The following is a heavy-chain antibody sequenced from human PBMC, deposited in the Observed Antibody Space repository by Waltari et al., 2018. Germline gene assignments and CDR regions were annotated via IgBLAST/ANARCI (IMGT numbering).Heavy chain of an antibody. J-gene: IGHJ4*02. CDR1: GYTFTGYY. D-gene: IGHD6-6*01. Sequence: QVQLVQSGAEVKKPGASVKVSCKASGYTFTGYYMHWVRQAPGQGLEWMGRINPNSGGTNDAQKCQGRVTMTRDTSISTAYMELSRLGSDDTAVYYCARTREKYSSSSGVYFDYWGQGTLVTVSS. CDR3: ARTREKYSSSSGVYFDY. CDR2: INPNSGGT. V-gene: IGHV1-2*06.